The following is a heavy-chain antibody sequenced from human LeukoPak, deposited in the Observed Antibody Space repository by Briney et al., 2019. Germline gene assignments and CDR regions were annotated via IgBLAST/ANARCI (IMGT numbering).Heavy chain of an antibody. Sequence: SQTLSLTCAISGDSVSTASNAWYWIRQSPSRGLEWLGRTYYNSKWYTDYAVSVSGRTTINPDTSRNQLSLQLSFVTPEDTAVYYCVRSTGTVNFDYWGQGTLVTVSS. J-gene: IGHJ4*02. V-gene: IGHV6-1*01. CDR3: VRSTGTVNFDY. CDR2: TYYNSKWYT. CDR1: GDSVSTASNA. D-gene: IGHD1-7*01.